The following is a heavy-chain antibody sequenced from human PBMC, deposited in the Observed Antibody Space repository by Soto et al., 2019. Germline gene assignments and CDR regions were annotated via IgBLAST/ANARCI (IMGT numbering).Heavy chain of an antibody. J-gene: IGHJ4*02. D-gene: IGHD2-2*03. CDR3: ARALLDIVVVPVAMLGGDFDY. CDR2: ISAYNGNT. CDR1: GYTFTNYG. Sequence: ASVKVSCKASGYTFTNYGISWVRQAPGQGLEWMGWISAYNGNTNYAQKFQGRVTMTTDTSTSTAYMELRSLRSDDTAVYYCARALLDIVVVPVAMLGGDFDYWGQGTLVTVSS. V-gene: IGHV1-18*01.